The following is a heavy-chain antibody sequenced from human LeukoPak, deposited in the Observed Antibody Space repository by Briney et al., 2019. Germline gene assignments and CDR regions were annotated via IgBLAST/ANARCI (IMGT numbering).Heavy chain of an antibody. CDR1: GFTSSTYA. V-gene: IGHV3-23*01. CDR3: AKGPRSTMIAVVTRPKYFQH. Sequence: GGSLRLSCAASGFTSSTYAMSWVRQAPGKGLEWVSGISGGATGTYYADSVKGRFTISRDNSRNTLYLQMNSLRADDTAVYYCAKGPRSTMIAVVTRPKYFQHWGQGTLVTVSS. J-gene: IGHJ1*01. CDR2: ISGGATGT. D-gene: IGHD3-22*01.